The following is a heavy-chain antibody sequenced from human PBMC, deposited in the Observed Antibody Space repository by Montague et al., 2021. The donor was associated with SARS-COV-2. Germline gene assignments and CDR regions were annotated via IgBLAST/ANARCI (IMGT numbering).Heavy chain of an antibody. CDR2: IYNRGSS. D-gene: IGHD1-26*01. CDR1: GGSISSFY. V-gene: IGHV4-4*08. CDR3: ASGFSGSPWAFDI. Sequence: SETLSLTCSVSGGSISSFYWGWIRQVPGKGLEWVGYIYNRGSSIYNPSLKSRVTISVDTSKSHVSLKLSSVTAADTAVYYCASGFSGSPWAFDIWGQGTIVTVSS. J-gene: IGHJ3*02.